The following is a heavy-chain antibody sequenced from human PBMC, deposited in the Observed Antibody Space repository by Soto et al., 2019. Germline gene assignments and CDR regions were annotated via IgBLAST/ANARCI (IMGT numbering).Heavy chain of an antibody. CDR2: IIPTLDIV. J-gene: IGHJ6*02. D-gene: IGHD5-18*01. CDR3: ARDERGYNYVSDYGLDV. V-gene: IGHV1-69*08. CDR1: GGTFNSHT. Sequence: QVQLVQSGAELKKPGSSVKVSCEASGGTFNSHTIIAWVRQAPGQGPEWMGRIIPTLDIVDYAQKFQDRATITADRPTNTAFMELRSLVSEDTAVYYCARDERGYNYVSDYGLDVWGQGTMVTVS.